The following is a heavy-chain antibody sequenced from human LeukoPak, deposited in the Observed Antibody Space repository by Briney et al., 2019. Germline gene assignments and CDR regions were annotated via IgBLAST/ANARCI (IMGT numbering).Heavy chain of an antibody. D-gene: IGHD5-18*01. CDR1: GFTFSSYG. CDR3: ARDRRYSYGYLGPDY. V-gene: IGHV3-30*02. Sequence: GGSLRLSCAASGFTFSSYGMHWVRQAPGKGLEWVAFIRYDGSNKYYADSVKGRFTISRDNSKNTLYLQMNSLRAEDTAVYYCARDRRYSYGYLGPDYWGQGTLVTVSS. J-gene: IGHJ4*02. CDR2: IRYDGSNK.